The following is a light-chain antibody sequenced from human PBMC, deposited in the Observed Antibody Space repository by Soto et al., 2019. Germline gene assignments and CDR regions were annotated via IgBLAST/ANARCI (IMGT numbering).Light chain of an antibody. CDR2: DAS. Sequence: DIQMTQSPSSLSASVGDRVTITCQASQDISKYLNWYQQKPGKAPKFLIYDASNLETGVPSRFSGSGSGTDFTFTISSLQPEDITTYYCQQYNNLPLTFGGGTKVEIK. V-gene: IGKV1-33*01. CDR1: QDISKY. J-gene: IGKJ4*01. CDR3: QQYNNLPLT.